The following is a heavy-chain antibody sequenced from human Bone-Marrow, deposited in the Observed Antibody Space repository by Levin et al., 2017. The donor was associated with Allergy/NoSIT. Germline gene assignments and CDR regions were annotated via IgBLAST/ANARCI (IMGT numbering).Heavy chain of an antibody. D-gene: IGHD2-2*02. J-gene: IGHJ4*02. Sequence: ASVKVSCKASGYTFTGYYMHWVRQAPGQGLEWMGRINPNSGDTNYAQNFQGRVTMTRDTSISTAYMELSRLRSDDTAVYYCAKVGCYSTTCHSRYFDYWGQGTLVTVSS. CDR3: AKVGCYSTTCHSRYFDY. V-gene: IGHV1-2*06. CDR1: GYTFTGYY. CDR2: INPNSGDT.